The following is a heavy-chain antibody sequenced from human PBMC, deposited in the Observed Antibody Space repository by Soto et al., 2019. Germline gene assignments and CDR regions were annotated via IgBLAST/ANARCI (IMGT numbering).Heavy chain of an antibody. D-gene: IGHD3-3*01. CDR2: INAGNGNT. Sequence: GASVKVSCKASGYAFTSYAMHWVRQAPGQRLEWMGWINAGNGNTKYSQKFQGRVTITRDTSASTAYMELNSLKTEDTAVYYCTTLPCRWSGYGMDVWGQGTTVTVSS. CDR1: GYAFTSYA. J-gene: IGHJ6*02. CDR3: TTLPCRWSGYGMDV. V-gene: IGHV1-3*01.